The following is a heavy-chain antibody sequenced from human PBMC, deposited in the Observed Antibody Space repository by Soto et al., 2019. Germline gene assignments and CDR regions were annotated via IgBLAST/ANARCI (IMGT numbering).Heavy chain of an antibody. CDR3: AREGNLGRWLQPLDF. V-gene: IGHV4-59*01. J-gene: IGHJ4*02. Sequence: SETLSLTCTGSGDAISASSWSWVRQPPGKGLEWIGNIHYNGNTKYNPSLKSRVTMSVDTSKNQFSLKLISVTAADTAKYFCAREGNLGRWLQPLDFWGQGTLVTVSS. D-gene: IGHD5-12*01. CDR1: GDAISASS. CDR2: IHYNGNT.